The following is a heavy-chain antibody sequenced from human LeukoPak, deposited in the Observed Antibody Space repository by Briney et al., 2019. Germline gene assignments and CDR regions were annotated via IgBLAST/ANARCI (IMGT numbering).Heavy chain of an antibody. V-gene: IGHV1-69*13. CDR2: IIPIFGTA. CDR1: GGTFSSYA. CDR3: ARELPPDDILDY. J-gene: IGHJ4*02. D-gene: IGHD3-9*01. Sequence: SVKVSCKASGGTFSSYAISWVRQAPGQGLEWMGGIIPIFGTADYAQKFQGRVTITADESTSTAYMELSSLRSEDTAVYYCARELPPDDILDYWGQGTLVTVSS.